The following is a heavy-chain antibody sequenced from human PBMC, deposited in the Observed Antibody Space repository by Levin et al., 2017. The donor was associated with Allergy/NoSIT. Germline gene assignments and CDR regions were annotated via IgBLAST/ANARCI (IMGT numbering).Heavy chain of an antibody. D-gene: IGHD3-9*01. Sequence: SETLSLTCAVYGGSFSGYYWSWIRQPPGKGLEWIGEINHSGSTNYNPSLKSRVTISVDTSKNQFSLKLSSVTAADTAVYYCARGVRYPNNWGQGTLVTVSS. CDR2: INHSGST. CDR3: ARGVRYPNN. CDR1: GGSFSGYY. J-gene: IGHJ4*02. V-gene: IGHV4-34*01.